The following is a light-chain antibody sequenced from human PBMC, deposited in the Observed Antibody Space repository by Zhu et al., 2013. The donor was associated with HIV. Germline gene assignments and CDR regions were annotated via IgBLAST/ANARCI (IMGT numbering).Light chain of an antibody. CDR1: QSVLYSPNSRDY. CDR2: WAS. Sequence: DIVMTQSPDSLAVSLGERATINCRSSQSVLYSPNSRDYLAWYQHKPGQSPKLLIYWASTRESGVPDRFSGSGSETDFTLTISSLQAEDFATYYCQQSYSLPCTFGPGTKVDMK. J-gene: IGKJ3*01. V-gene: IGKV4-1*01. CDR3: QQSYSLPCT.